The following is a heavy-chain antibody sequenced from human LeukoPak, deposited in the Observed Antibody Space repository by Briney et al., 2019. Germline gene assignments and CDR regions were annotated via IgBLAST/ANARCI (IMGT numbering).Heavy chain of an antibody. CDR3: VVGGAGGGYFPN. CDR2: MKEDGSDE. J-gene: IGHJ1*01. D-gene: IGHD3-16*01. Sequence: GGSLRLSCAAHEFSFSSSTMSWVRQAAGKGLEWVAKMKEDGSDEEYVDAVKGRFTISRDNAKNSLYLQMNSLRPEDTAVYFRVVGGAGGGYFPNWGQGSLVIVSS. CDR1: EFSFSSST. V-gene: IGHV3-7*01.